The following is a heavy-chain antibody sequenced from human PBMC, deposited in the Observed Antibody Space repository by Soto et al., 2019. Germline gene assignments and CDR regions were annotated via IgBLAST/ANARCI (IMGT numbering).Heavy chain of an antibody. Sequence: ASVKVSCKASGYTFTSYYMHWVRQAPGQGLEWMGIINPSGGSTSYAQKFQGRVTMTRDTSTSTVYMELSSLRSEDTAVYYCARSLSIVVVPAAMEGYNWFDPWGQGTLVTVSS. CDR2: INPSGGST. D-gene: IGHD2-2*01. CDR3: ARSLSIVVVPAAMEGYNWFDP. CDR1: GYTFTSYY. J-gene: IGHJ5*02. V-gene: IGHV1-46*01.